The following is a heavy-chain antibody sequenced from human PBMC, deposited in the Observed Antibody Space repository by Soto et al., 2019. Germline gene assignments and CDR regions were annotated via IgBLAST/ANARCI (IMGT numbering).Heavy chain of an antibody. D-gene: IGHD3-3*01. J-gene: IGHJ4*02. CDR2: ITGTGTTT. CDR1: GFTFSNYA. V-gene: IGHV3-23*01. Sequence: GGSLRLSCAASGFTFSNYAMNWVRQAPGKGLEWVSSITGTGTTTYSADSVKGRFTISRDNSKNRLYPQMNSLRAEDTAVYYCAKDQTIFGVVPFDYWGQGTRVTVSS. CDR3: AKDQTIFGVVPFDY.